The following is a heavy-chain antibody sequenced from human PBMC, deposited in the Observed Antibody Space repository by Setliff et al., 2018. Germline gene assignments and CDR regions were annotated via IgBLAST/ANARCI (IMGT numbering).Heavy chain of an antibody. CDR1: GFTFGSYG. Sequence: GGSLRLSCAASGFTFGSYGMHWVRQAPGKGLEWVAVVSYDGSNKYYADSVKGRFTISRDNSKNTLYLQMNSLRAEDTAVYYCAKIGALRSGIVVVPAATRYFDYWGQGTLVTVSS. CDR2: VSYDGSNK. V-gene: IGHV3-30*18. D-gene: IGHD2-2*01. CDR3: AKIGALRSGIVVVPAATRYFDY. J-gene: IGHJ4*02.